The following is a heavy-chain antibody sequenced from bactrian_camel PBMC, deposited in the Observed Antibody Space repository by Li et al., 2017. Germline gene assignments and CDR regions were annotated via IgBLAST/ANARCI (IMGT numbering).Heavy chain of an antibody. CDR3: GTDQGVDSWSQHH. CDR2: IYRDGRRT. J-gene: IGHJ4*01. D-gene: IGHD6*01. CDR1: GFTFSSAY. Sequence: HVQLVESGGGLVQPGGSLRLSCEASGFTFSSAYMTWVRQAPGKGLEWVATIYRDGRRTYYPNSVKGRFTISRDNAKNTVSLQMNSLKSEDTARYYCGTDQGVDSWSQHHWGQGTQVTVS. V-gene: IGHV3-2*01.